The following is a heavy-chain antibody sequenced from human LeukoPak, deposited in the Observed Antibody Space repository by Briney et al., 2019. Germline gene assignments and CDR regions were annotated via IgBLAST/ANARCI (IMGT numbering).Heavy chain of an antibody. J-gene: IGHJ4*02. Sequence: GGSLRLSCAASGFTFSSYGMHWVRQAPGKGLEWVAVISYDGSNKYYADSVKGRFTISRDNSKNTLYLQMNSLRAEDTAVYYCAKEGGYCTNGVCSYHFDYWGQGTLVTVSS. CDR1: GFTFSSYG. CDR3: AKEGGYCTNGVCSYHFDY. D-gene: IGHD2-8*01. V-gene: IGHV3-30*18. CDR2: ISYDGSNK.